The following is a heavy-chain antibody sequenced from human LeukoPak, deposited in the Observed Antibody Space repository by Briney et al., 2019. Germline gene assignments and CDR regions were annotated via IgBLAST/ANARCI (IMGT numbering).Heavy chain of an antibody. CDR1: GFTFSSYS. D-gene: IGHD6-19*01. CDR3: ARDREAVAGTIDY. V-gene: IGHV3-21*01. CDR2: ISSSSSYI. Sequence: GGSLRLSCAASGFTFSSYSMNWVRQAPGKGLEWVSSISSSSSYIYYADSVKGRFTISRDNAKNSLYLQMNSLRAGDTAVYYCARDREAVAGTIDYWGQGTLVTVSS. J-gene: IGHJ4*02.